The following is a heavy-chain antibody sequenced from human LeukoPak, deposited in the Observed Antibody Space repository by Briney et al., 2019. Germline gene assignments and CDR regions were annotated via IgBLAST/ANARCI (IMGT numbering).Heavy chain of an antibody. Sequence: GGSLRLSCAASGFTFSNAWMSWVRQAPGKGLEWVGRIKSKTDGGTTDYAAPVKGRFTISRDNSKNTLYLQMNSLKTEDTAVYYCTTDPPSYPSYYDILTGYYYYYYYGMDVWGQGTTVTVSS. CDR2: IKSKTDGGTT. V-gene: IGHV3-15*01. CDR3: TTDPPSYPSYYDILTGYYYYYYYGMDV. J-gene: IGHJ6*02. CDR1: GFTFSNAW. D-gene: IGHD3-9*01.